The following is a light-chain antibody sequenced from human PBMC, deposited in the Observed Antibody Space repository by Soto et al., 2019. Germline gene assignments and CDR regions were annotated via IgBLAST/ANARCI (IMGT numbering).Light chain of an antibody. V-gene: IGKV3-15*01. CDR2: GAS. Sequence: EIMMTQSPATLSVSPGERATLSCRASQSVSSNLAWYQQKPGQAPRLLIYGASTRATGIPARFSGSGSGTEFNRTISSLQSEDFAVYYCQQYNNWHPWTFGQGTKVDIK. J-gene: IGKJ1*01. CDR1: QSVSSN. CDR3: QQYNNWHPWT.